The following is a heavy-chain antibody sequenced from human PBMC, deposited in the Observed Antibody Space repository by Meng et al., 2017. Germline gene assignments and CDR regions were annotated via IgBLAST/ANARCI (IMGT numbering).Heavy chain of an antibody. D-gene: IGHD6-13*01. Sequence: QGELQEGGAGLLKASETLSLTGAVYGGSFSGYYWSWIRQPPGKGLEWIGEINHSGSTNYNPSLKSRVTISVDTSKNQFSLKLSSVTAADTAVYYCARGPLVHQYFDYWGQGTLVTVSS. CDR2: INHSGST. CDR3: ARGPLVHQYFDY. J-gene: IGHJ4*02. V-gene: IGHV4-34*01. CDR1: GGSFSGYY.